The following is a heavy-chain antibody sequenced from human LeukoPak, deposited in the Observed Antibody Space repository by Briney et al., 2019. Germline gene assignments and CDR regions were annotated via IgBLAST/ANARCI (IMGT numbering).Heavy chain of an antibody. J-gene: IGHJ4*02. CDR1: GGSISSGSYY. CDR3: ARERIAAAGKVFDY. Sequence: SETLSLTCTVSGGSISSGSYYWSWIRQPAGKGLEWIGRIYTSGSTNYNPSLKSRVTMSVDTSKNQFSLKLSSVTAADTAVYYCARERIAAAGKVFDYWGQGTLVTVSS. V-gene: IGHV4-61*02. CDR2: IYTSGST. D-gene: IGHD6-13*01.